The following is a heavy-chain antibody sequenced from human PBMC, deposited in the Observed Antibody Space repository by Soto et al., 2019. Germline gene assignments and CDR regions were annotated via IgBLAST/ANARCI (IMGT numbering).Heavy chain of an antibody. CDR2: IYYSGST. CDR1: GGPISRWD. V-gene: IGHV4-59*08. CDR3: ARRYGSAIDY. D-gene: IGHD1-26*01. J-gene: IGHJ4*02. Sequence: SETLSLTCPVSGGPISRWDWSWIRQPPGKGLEWIGYIYYSGSTNCNPSLKSRVTISVDTSKNQFSLKLSSVTAADTAVYYCARRYGSAIDYWGQGTLVTVSS.